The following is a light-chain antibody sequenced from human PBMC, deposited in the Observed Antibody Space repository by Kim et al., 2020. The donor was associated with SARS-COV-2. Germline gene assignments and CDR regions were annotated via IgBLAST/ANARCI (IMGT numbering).Light chain of an antibody. J-gene: IGLJ1*01. Sequence: QSVLTQPPSVSGAPGQRVTISCTGSSSNIGAGYDVHWYQQLPRTAPKLLIYGNSNRPSGVPDRFSGSKSGTSASLAITGLQAEDEADYYCQSYDSSLSGFYVCGTGTKVTVL. CDR2: GNS. CDR1: SSNIGAGYD. V-gene: IGLV1-40*01. CDR3: QSYDSSLSGFYV.